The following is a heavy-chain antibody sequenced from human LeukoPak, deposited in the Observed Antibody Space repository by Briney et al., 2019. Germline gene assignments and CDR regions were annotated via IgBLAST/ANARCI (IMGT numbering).Heavy chain of an antibody. J-gene: IGHJ6*04. Sequence: GGSLRLSCAASGFTFSSYAMNWVRQAPGKGLEWVSYISSSGSTMYYADSVKGRFTISRDNAKNSLYLQMNSLRAEDTAVYYCAELGITMIGGVWGKGTTVTISS. D-gene: IGHD3-10*02. CDR2: ISSSGSTM. V-gene: IGHV3-48*03. CDR3: AELGITMIGGV. CDR1: GFTFSSYA.